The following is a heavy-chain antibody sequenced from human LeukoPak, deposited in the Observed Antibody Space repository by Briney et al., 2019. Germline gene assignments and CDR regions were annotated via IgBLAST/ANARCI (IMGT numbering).Heavy chain of an antibody. J-gene: IGHJ6*02. Sequence: ETLSLTCTVSGGSISSSSYYWGWIRQPPGKGLEWIGSIYYSGSTYYNPSLKSRVTISVDTSKNQFSLKLSSVTAADTAVYYCARQSYYYYGMDVWGQGTTVTVSS. CDR3: ARQSYYYYGMDV. V-gene: IGHV4-39*01. CDR2: IYYSGST. CDR1: GGSISSSSYY.